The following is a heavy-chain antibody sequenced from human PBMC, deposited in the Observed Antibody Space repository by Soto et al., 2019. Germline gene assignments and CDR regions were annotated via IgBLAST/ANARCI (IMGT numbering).Heavy chain of an antibody. J-gene: IGHJ4*02. CDR2: IKSKTDGGTT. CDR1: GFTFSNAW. V-gene: IGHV3-15*01. CDR3: TTDRRGWPPVIDY. D-gene: IGHD3-10*01. Sequence: GGSLRLSCAASGFTFSNAWMSWVRQAPGKGLEWVGRIKSKTDGGTTDYAAPVKGRFTISKDDSKNKLYLQMKSLKTADTAVYYCTTDRRGWPPVIDYWGQGTLVTVSS.